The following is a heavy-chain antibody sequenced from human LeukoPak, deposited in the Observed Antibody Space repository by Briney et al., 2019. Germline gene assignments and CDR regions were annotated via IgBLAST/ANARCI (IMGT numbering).Heavy chain of an antibody. Sequence: PGGSLRLSCAASGFTFSSYAMSWVRQAPGKGLEWVSLIYSGGSTYYADSVKGRFTISRDNSKNTLYLQMNSLRAQDTAVYYCARDRRDYDSSGYYKNNYWYFDLWGRGTLVTVSS. CDR2: IYSGGST. V-gene: IGHV3-53*01. CDR1: GFTFSSYA. CDR3: ARDRRDYDSSGYYKNNYWYFDL. D-gene: IGHD3-22*01. J-gene: IGHJ2*01.